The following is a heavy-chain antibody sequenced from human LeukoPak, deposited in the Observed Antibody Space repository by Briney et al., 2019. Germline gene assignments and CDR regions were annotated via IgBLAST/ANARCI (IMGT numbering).Heavy chain of an antibody. Sequence: GGSLRLSCAASGFTFSSHSMNWVRQAPGKGLEWVPSIRSSSSYIYYADSVKGRFTISRDDAKNSLYLQVNSVRAEDTAVYYCARVYPYSGSYYNFDYWGQGTLVTVSS. CDR1: GFTFSSHS. D-gene: IGHD1-26*01. CDR3: ARVYPYSGSYYNFDY. CDR2: IRSSSSYI. J-gene: IGHJ4*02. V-gene: IGHV3-21*01.